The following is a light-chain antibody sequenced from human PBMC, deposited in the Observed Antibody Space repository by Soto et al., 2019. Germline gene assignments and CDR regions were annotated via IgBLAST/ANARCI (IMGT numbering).Light chain of an antibody. J-gene: IGLJ1*01. Sequence: QSVLTQPRSVSGSPGQSVTISCTGTSSDVGGYNYVSWYQQHPGKAPKLMIYDVSKRPSGVPDRFSGSKSGNTASLTISGRQAEDEADYHCCSYAGSYTYVFGTGTKVTVL. V-gene: IGLV2-11*01. CDR1: SSDVGGYNY. CDR3: CSYAGSYTYV. CDR2: DVS.